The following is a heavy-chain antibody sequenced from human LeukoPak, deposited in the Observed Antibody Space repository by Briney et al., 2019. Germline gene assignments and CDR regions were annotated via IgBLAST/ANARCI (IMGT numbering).Heavy chain of an antibody. Sequence: GSLRLSCAASGFTFSSYAMSWVRQAPGKGLEWVSAISGSGGSTYYADSVKGRFTISRDNSKNTLYLQVNSLRAEDTAVYYCAKVSDSSGWYDAFDIWGQGTMVTVSS. CDR3: AKVSDSSGWYDAFDI. CDR2: ISGSGGST. D-gene: IGHD6-19*01. V-gene: IGHV3-23*01. CDR1: GFTFSSYA. J-gene: IGHJ3*02.